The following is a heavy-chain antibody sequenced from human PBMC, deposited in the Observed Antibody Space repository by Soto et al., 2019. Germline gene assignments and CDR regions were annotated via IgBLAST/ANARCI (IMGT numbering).Heavy chain of an antibody. J-gene: IGHJ5*02. CDR1: GGSFSCYY. Sequence: SETLSLTCAVYGGSFSCYYWSWIRQPPGKGLEWIGEINHSGSTNYNPSLKSRVTISVDTSKNQFSLKLSSVTAADTAVYYCARGGRITMVRGVIPKFDPWGQGTLVTVSS. CDR2: INHSGST. D-gene: IGHD3-10*01. CDR3: ARGGRITMVRGVIPKFDP. V-gene: IGHV4-34*01.